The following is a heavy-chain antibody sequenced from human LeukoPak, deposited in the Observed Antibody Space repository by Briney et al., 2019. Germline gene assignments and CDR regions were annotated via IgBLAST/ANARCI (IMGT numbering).Heavy chain of an antibody. CDR3: AKGGGRSANDY. D-gene: IGHD3-16*01. V-gene: IGHV3-23*01. CDR2: VSGSGGST. Sequence: QSAGSLSLSCAASGFTFSSYAMTWVRQAPGKGLDWVSVVSGSGGSTYYAAPVKGRSTISRDNSKNSSHLQRNRPTAEATAVYYGAKGGGRSANDYWGQGTLVTVSS. CDR1: GFTFSSYA. J-gene: IGHJ4*02.